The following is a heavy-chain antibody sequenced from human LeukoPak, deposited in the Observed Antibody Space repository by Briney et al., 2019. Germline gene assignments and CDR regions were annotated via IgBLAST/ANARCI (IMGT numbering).Heavy chain of an antibody. Sequence: SETLSLTCSVSGGSFDSKYWSWIRQPPGKGLEWIGYIYTSGSTNFNPSLRSRVAMSIDTSKNQFSLKLSSVTAADTAVYYCARGGSFPGYWGQGTLVTVSS. CDR2: IYTSGST. J-gene: IGHJ4*02. CDR1: GGSFDSKY. V-gene: IGHV4-4*09. CDR3: ARGGSFPGY. D-gene: IGHD2-15*01.